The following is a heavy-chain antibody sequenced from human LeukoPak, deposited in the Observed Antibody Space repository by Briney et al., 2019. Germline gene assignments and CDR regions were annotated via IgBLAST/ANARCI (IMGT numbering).Heavy chain of an antibody. D-gene: IGHD4-11*01. J-gene: IGHJ4*02. CDR1: GGSISSSSYY. CDR3: AREDHDYSNYKGFDY. Sequence: SETLSLTCTVSGGSISSSSYYWGWIRQPPGKGLEWIGNIYYSGYTYYSPSLKSRVTISVDPSKKQFSLRLTSVTAADTAVYYCAREDHDYSNYKGFDYWGQGTLVTVSS. V-gene: IGHV4-39*07. CDR2: IYYSGYT.